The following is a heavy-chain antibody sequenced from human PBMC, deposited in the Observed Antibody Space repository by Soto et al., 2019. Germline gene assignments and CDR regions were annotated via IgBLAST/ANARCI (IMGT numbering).Heavy chain of an antibody. J-gene: IGHJ3*02. Sequence: QVQLVQSGAEVKKPGSSVKVSCKASGGTFSSYAISWVRQAPGQGLEWMGGIIPTFGTANYAQKFQGRVTITADESTSTAYMELSSLRSEDTAVYYCASPYYYDSSGQYDAFDIWGQGTMVTVSS. D-gene: IGHD3-22*01. CDR3: ASPYYYDSSGQYDAFDI. CDR1: GGTFSSYA. V-gene: IGHV1-69*01. CDR2: IIPTFGTA.